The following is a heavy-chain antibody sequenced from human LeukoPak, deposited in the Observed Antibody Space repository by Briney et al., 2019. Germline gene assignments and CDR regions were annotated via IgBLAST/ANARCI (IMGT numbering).Heavy chain of an antibody. Sequence: SETLSLTCTVSGGSISSSSYYWGWIRQPPGKGLEWIGSIYYSGSTYYNPSLKSRVTISVDTSKNQFSLKLSSVTAADTAVYYCARHLPLRYFDWLGPFDHWGQGTLVTVSS. V-gene: IGHV4-39*01. D-gene: IGHD3-9*01. J-gene: IGHJ4*02. CDR1: GGSISSSSYY. CDR2: IYYSGST. CDR3: ARHLPLRYFDWLGPFDH.